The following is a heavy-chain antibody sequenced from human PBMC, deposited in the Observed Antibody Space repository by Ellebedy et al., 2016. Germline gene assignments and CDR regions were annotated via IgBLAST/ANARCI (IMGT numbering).Heavy chain of an antibody. CDR1: GFTFGDYA. CDR2: IRSKAYGGTT. J-gene: IGHJ4*02. Sequence: GGSLRLXXTASGFTFGDYAMSWFRQAPGKGLEWVGFIRSKAYGGTTEYAASVKGRFTISRDDSKSIAYLQTNSLKTEDTAVYYCTRFVISGYDKFFDYWGQGTLVTVSS. V-gene: IGHV3-49*03. D-gene: IGHD5-12*01. CDR3: TRFVISGYDKFFDY.